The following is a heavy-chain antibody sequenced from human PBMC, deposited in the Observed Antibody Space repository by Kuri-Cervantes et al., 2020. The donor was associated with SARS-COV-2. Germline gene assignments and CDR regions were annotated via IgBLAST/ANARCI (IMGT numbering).Heavy chain of an antibody. CDR3: ARGPTPMDFWSGYYEGVFGY. V-gene: IGHV1-2*02. Sequence: ASVQVSCKASGYIFTGYYMHWLRQAPGQGLEWMGWINPNSSGTNYAQKFQGRVTMTRDTSISTAYMELSRLRSDDTAVYYYARGPTPMDFWSGYYEGVFGYWGQGTLVTVSS. CDR1: GYIFTGYY. CDR2: INPNSSGT. D-gene: IGHD3-3*01. J-gene: IGHJ4*02.